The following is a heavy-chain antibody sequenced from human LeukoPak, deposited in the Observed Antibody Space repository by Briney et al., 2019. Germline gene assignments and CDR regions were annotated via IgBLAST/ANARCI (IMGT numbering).Heavy chain of an antibody. Sequence: AGGSLRLSCAASGFTFDDYAMHWVRQAPGKGLEWVSLISWDGGSTYYADSVKGRFTISRDNSKNSLYLQVNSLRAEDTALYYCAKDMLRATTKAIDYWGQGTLVTVSS. CDR1: GFTFDDYA. D-gene: IGHD4-17*01. V-gene: IGHV3-43D*03. CDR2: ISWDGGST. J-gene: IGHJ4*02. CDR3: AKDMLRATTKAIDY.